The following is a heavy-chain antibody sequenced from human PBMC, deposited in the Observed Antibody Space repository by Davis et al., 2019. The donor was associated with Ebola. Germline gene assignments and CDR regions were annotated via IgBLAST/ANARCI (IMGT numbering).Heavy chain of an antibody. CDR1: GFTFSDYY. D-gene: IGHD6-13*01. CDR2: ISSSSSYT. Sequence: GESLKISCAASGFTFSDYYMSWIRQAPGKGLEWVSYISSSSSYTNYADSVKGRFTISRDNSKNTLYLQMNSLRAEDTAVYYCARAISSSWYGGAYYYYYGMDVWGQGTTVTVSS. CDR3: ARAISSSWYGGAYYYYYGMDV. J-gene: IGHJ6*02. V-gene: IGHV3-11*06.